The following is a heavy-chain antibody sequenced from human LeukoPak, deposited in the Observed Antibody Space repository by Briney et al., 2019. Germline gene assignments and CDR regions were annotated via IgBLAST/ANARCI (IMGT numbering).Heavy chain of an antibody. V-gene: IGHV4-4*07. J-gene: IGHJ4*02. CDR3: AREPTSGREPTSGRPLDY. CDR2: IYSSGSN. CDR1: GGSISGYF. Sequence: SETLSLTCTVSGGSISGYFWSWIRQPAGKGLEWIGRIYSSGSNNYNPSLKSRVTMSLDTSKNHLSLNLSSVTAADTAVYYCAREPTSGREPTSGRPLDYWGQGTLVAVSS. D-gene: IGHD5-12*01.